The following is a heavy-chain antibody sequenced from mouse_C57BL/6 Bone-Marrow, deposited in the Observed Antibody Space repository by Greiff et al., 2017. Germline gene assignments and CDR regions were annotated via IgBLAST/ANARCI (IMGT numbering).Heavy chain of an antibody. D-gene: IGHD2-3*01. J-gene: IGHJ2*01. CDR1: GYSITSGYY. Sequence: EVQLQESGPGLVKPSQSLSLTCSVTGYSITSGYYWYWIRQFPGNILQWMGYISYDGSNNYNPSLKNRISITRDTSKNQFFLKLNSVTTEDTATYYCARNYDGYSYYFDYWGQGTTPTVSS. CDR3: ARNYDGYSYYFDY. V-gene: IGHV3-6*01. CDR2: ISYDGSN.